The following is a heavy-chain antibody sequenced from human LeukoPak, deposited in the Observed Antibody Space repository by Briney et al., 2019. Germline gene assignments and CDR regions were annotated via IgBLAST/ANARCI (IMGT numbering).Heavy chain of an antibody. V-gene: IGHV1-46*01. CDR1: GYTFTSYY. J-gene: IGHJ3*02. D-gene: IGHD3-22*01. CDR2: INPSGGST. CDR3: AKTYYYDSSGSPLAFDI. Sequence: ASVKVSCKAPGYTFTSYYMHWVRQAPGQGLEWMGIINPSGGSTSYAQKFQGRVTMTRDTSTSTVYMELNSLRAEDTAVYYCAKTYYYDSSGSPLAFDIWGQGTMVTVSS.